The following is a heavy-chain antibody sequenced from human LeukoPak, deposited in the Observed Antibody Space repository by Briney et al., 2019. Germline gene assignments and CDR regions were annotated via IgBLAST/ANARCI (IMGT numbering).Heavy chain of an antibody. CDR1: GFTFSTFA. D-gene: IGHD3-10*01. V-gene: IGHV3-21*01. Sequence: GGSLRLSCAASGFTFSTFAMHWVRLSPGKGLEWVSSITGSGPYMLYADSVKHRFTISRDNSKNTLYLQMNSLRAEDTAVYYCANSPRRTTYYYGSGSVFDAFDIWGQGTMVTVSS. J-gene: IGHJ3*02. CDR3: ANSPRRTTYYYGSGSVFDAFDI. CDR2: ITGSGPYM.